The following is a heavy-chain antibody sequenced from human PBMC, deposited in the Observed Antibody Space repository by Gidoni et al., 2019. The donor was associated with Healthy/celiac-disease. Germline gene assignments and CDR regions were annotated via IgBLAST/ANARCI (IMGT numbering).Heavy chain of an antibody. J-gene: IGHJ4*02. D-gene: IGHD2-21*02. CDR3: ARGYCGGDCYPVDY. CDR2: IWDDGSNK. Sequence: QVQLVESGGGVVQPGWSLRLSCAASGFTFSRYGMHWGRQAPGKGLEWVAVIWDDGSNKYYADSVKGRFTISRDNAKNTLYLQMNSLRAEDTAVYYCARGYCGGDCYPVDYWGQGTLVTVSS. CDR1: GFTFSRYG. V-gene: IGHV3-33*01.